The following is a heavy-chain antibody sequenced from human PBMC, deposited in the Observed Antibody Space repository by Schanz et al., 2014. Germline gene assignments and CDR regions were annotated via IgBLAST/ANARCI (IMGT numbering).Heavy chain of an antibody. V-gene: IGHV1-2*06. D-gene: IGHD3-3*01. J-gene: IGHJ5*02. CDR2: INPNSGGT. CDR1: GRTFIVYH. Sequence: QVQLVQSGAEVKKPGASMKVSCKASGRTFIVYHVLHWVRQAPGQGLEWMGRINPNSGGTNYAQNFQGRVTMTKDTSINTVYMELSTLTSDDTAVYYCARESVSRTRLFDPWGQGTLVTVSS. CDR3: ARESVSRTRLFDP.